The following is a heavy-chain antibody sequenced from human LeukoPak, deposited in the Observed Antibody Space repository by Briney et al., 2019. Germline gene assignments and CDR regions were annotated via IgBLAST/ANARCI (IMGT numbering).Heavy chain of an antibody. V-gene: IGHV1-69*05. Sequence: GSSVKVSCKASGGTFSSYAISWVRQAPGQGLEWMGGIIPIFGTANYAQKLQGRVTMTTDTSTSTAYMELRSLRSDDTAVYYCARDKVKVNVLRYFDRYNWFDPWGQGTLVTVSS. CDR1: GGTFSSYA. J-gene: IGHJ5*02. CDR3: ARDKVKVNVLRYFDRYNWFDP. D-gene: IGHD3-9*01. CDR2: IIPIFGTA.